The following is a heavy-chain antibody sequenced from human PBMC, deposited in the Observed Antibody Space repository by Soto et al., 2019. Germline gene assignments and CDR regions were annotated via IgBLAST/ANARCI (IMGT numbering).Heavy chain of an antibody. Sequence: QVQLVQSGAEVKQPGTSVKVSCRTSGYTFTNYDIAWVRQATGQGLEWMGWMNTDSTNTGYAQKFQGRVTRTRDTTISAAYMELNSMTSEDTAIYAGARGIRDQLLSDYWGQGSLVIVSS. CDR1: GYTFTNYD. V-gene: IGHV1-8*01. CDR3: ARGIRDQLLSDY. D-gene: IGHD1-26*01. CDR2: MNTDSTNT. J-gene: IGHJ4*02.